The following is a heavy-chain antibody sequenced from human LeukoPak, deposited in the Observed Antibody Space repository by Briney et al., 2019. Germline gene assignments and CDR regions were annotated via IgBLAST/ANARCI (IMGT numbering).Heavy chain of an antibody. CDR3: ARSEKPGDYGKGLSYFDY. D-gene: IGHD3-16*01. V-gene: IGHV1-2*04. Sequence: GASVKVSCKASGYTFTGYYMHWVRQAPGQGLEWMGWINPNSGGTNYAQKFQSWVTMTRDTSISTAYMELSSLRSEDTAVYYCARSEKPGDYGKGLSYFDYWGQGTLVTVSS. CDR1: GYTFTGYY. CDR2: INPNSGGT. J-gene: IGHJ4*02.